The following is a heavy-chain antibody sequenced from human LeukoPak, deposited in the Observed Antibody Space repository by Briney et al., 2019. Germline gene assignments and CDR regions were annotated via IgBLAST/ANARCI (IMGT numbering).Heavy chain of an antibody. CDR2: IYYTGST. J-gene: IGHJ4*02. CDR3: ARLGYSSSWLAVDY. Sequence: SETLPLTCTVSGGSISTYCWSWIRQPPGKGLEWIGYIYYTGSTNYNPSLKSRVTISVDTSKNQLFLRLTSVTAADTAVYYCARLGYSSSWLAVDYWGQGTLVTVSS. D-gene: IGHD6-13*01. CDR1: GGSISTYC. V-gene: IGHV4-59*08.